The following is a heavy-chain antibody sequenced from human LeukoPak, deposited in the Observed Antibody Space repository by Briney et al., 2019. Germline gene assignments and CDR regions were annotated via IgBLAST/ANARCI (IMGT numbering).Heavy chain of an antibody. CDR2: IWYDGSEK. CDR1: GFTFSSYA. CDR3: ARDRNFPAYYFDY. D-gene: IGHD1-14*01. J-gene: IGHJ4*02. V-gene: IGHV3-33*08. Sequence: GGSLRLSCAASGFTFSSYAMHWVRQAPGKGLEWLAVIWYDGSEKYYADSVQGRFTISRDNSKNALYLQMDSLRAEDTAVYYCARDRNFPAYYFDYWGQGALVTVSS.